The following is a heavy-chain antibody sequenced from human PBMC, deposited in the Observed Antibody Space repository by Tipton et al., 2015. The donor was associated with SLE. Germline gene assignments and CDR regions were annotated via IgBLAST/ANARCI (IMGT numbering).Heavy chain of an antibody. D-gene: IGHD6-6*01. J-gene: IGHJ6*02. CDR2: ISWNSNDI. Sequence: SLRLSCAASGFTFDACAMHWVRQAPGKGLEWVSGISWNSNDIDYADSVKGRFTISRDNAKNSLYLQMNSLRAEDTAVYYCAREGRAAHYYYYSGMDVWGQGTTVTVSS. CDR3: AREGRAAHYYYYSGMDV. V-gene: IGHV3-9*01. CDR1: GFTFDACA.